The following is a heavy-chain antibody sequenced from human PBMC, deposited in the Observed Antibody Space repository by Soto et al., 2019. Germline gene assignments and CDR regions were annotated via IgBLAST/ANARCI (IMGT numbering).Heavy chain of an antibody. D-gene: IGHD2-2*01. J-gene: IGHJ5*02. Sequence: ASVKVSCKASGYTFTSYTIHWVRQAPGQRLEWMGWINTGNGDTKYSQRFQGRVTITRDTSASTAYMELSSLKSEDTAVYYCARADCSSTSCSLGFDPWGQGTLVTVSS. CDR2: INTGNGDT. V-gene: IGHV1-3*04. CDR1: GYTFTSYT. CDR3: ARADCSSTSCSLGFDP.